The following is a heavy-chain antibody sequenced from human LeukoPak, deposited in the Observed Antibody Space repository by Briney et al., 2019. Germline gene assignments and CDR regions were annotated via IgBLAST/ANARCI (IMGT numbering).Heavy chain of an antibody. V-gene: IGHV4-39*07. J-gene: IGHJ6*03. CDR1: VGSISSSSYY. CDR2: IYYSGST. D-gene: IGHD6-13*01. CDR3: ARHSSSWWLYYYYYMDV. Sequence: SETLSLTCTVSVGSISSSSYYWGWIRDPPGKGLEGIESIYYSGSTYYNPSLKSRVTISVDTSKNQFSLKLSSVTAADTAVYYCARHSSSWWLYYYYYMDVWGKGTTVTVSS.